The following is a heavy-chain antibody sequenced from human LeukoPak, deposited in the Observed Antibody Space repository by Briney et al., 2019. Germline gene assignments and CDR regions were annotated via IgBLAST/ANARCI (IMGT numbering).Heavy chain of an antibody. D-gene: IGHD1/OR15-1a*01. J-gene: IGHJ4*02. CDR2: FGGSDGNT. CDR3: ARTTQFDY. Sequence: GGSLRLSCAASGFTFISFAMSWVRQAPGEGLEWVSTFGGSDGNTFYADSVKGRFTISRDNSKNTLYLQMNSLRAEDTAVYYCARTTQFDYWGQGTLVTVSS. V-gene: IGHV3-23*01. CDR1: GFTFISFA.